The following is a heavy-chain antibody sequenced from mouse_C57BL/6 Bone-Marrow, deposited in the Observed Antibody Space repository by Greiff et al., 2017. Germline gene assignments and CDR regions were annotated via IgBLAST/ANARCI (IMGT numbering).Heavy chain of an antibody. CDR3: AVWSIDYVAY. D-gene: IGHD2-4*01. V-gene: IGHV1-81*01. J-gene: IGHJ3*01. CDR2: IYPRCGNT. CDR1: GYTFTSYG. Sequence: QVQLLQSGAELVRPGASVKLSCKASGYTFTSYGISWVQQRTGKGLEWIGEIYPRCGNTYYTEKFQGQATMTADKSSRTAYMKLRNLTSKDSAVYFCAVWSIDYVAYWGQGTLVTVSA.